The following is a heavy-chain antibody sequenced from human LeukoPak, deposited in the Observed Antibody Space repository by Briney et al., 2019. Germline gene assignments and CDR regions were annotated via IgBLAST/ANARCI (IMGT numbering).Heavy chain of an antibody. D-gene: IGHD5-24*01. Sequence: GGSLRLSCAASGFTFGSYSMNWVRQAPGKGLEWVSSISSSSSYIYYADSVKGRFTISRDNAKNSLYLQMNSLRAEDTAVYYCARVMEMATDYWGQGTLVTVSS. V-gene: IGHV3-21*01. CDR3: ARVMEMATDY. J-gene: IGHJ4*02. CDR1: GFTFGSYS. CDR2: ISSSSSYI.